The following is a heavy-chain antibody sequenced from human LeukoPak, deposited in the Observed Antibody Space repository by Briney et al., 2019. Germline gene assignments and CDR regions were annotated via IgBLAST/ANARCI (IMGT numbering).Heavy chain of an antibody. V-gene: IGHV4-34*01. CDR3: ARGGRRWGGSSWYLTTLDTVFDP. D-gene: IGHD6-13*01. CDR1: GGSFSGYY. CDR2: INHSGST. Sequence: SETLSLTCAVYGGSFSGYYWSWIRQPPGKGLEWIGEINHSGSTNYNPSLKSRVTISVDTSKNQFSLKLSSVTAADTAVYYCARGGRRWGGSSWYLTTLDTVFDPWGQGTLVTVSS. J-gene: IGHJ5*02.